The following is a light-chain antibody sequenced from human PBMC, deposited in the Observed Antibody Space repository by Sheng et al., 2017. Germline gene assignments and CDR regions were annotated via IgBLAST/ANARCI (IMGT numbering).Light chain of an antibody. CDR2: ANI. CDR3: QSYDSSLSGSV. V-gene: IGLV1-40*01. CDR1: SSNIGAGYD. Sequence: QPPSVSGAPGQRVAISCTGSSSNIGAGYDVHWYQQLPGTAPKLLIYANINRPSGVPDRFSGSKSGTSASLAITGLQAEDEADYYCQSYDSSLSGSVFGGGTKLTVL. J-gene: IGLJ2*01.